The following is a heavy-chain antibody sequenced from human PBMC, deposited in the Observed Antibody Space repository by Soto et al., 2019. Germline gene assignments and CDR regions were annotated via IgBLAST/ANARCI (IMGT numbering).Heavy chain of an antibody. J-gene: IGHJ6*02. Sequence: QLHLVQSGAEVKKPGASVKVSCTASGYTFTSFGVSWVRQVPGQGLEWMGWISGYNGDTDYAQKFQGRVTMSTDGYTCTAYMEVRSLRSDDTAVYYCARDKPQQIVGYNYYYGMDVWGQGTTVTVSS. V-gene: IGHV1-18*04. CDR2: ISGYNGDT. CDR3: ARDKPQQIVGYNYYYGMDV. CDR1: GYTFTSFG. D-gene: IGHD6-6*01.